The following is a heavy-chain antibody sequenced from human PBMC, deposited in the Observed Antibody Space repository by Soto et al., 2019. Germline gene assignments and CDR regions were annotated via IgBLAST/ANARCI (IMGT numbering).Heavy chain of an antibody. CDR2: ISGSGGNT. V-gene: IGHV3-23*01. D-gene: IGHD2-15*01. CDR1: RFTFSSYD. Sequence: PGGSLRLSCAACRFTFSSYDMSWVRQAPGKGLEWVSGISGSGGNTYYADSVKGRFTISRDNSKNTLYLQMNSLRAEDTAVYYCAKGGGGGRYWGQGTLVTVSS. CDR3: AKGGGGGRY. J-gene: IGHJ4*02.